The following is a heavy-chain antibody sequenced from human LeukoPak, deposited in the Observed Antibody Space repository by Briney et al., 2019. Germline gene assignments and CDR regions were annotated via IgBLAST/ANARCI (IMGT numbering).Heavy chain of an antibody. V-gene: IGHV4-61*09. CDR1: GGSISTDNYY. D-gene: IGHD3-22*01. CDR3: AYYYDSSGFYPEMS. J-gene: IGHJ4*02. CDR2: IYTSGCT. Sequence: SQTLSLTCTVSGGSISTDNYYWSWIRQPAGKGLEWIGHIYTSGCTIYNPSLKSRVTISIDTSENQFSLKLSSVTAADTAVYYCAYYYDSSGFYPEMSWGQGILVTVSS.